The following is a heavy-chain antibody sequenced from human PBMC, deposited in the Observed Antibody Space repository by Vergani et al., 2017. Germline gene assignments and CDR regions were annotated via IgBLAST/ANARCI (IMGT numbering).Heavy chain of an antibody. CDR3: ARDRVYYDSSGYESYSGY. V-gene: IGHV6-1*01. J-gene: IGHJ4*02. D-gene: IGHD3-22*01. Sequence: QVQLQQSGPGLVKPLQTLSLTCAISGDSVSSNSAAWNWIRQSPSRGLEWLGRTYYRSKWYNDYAVSVKSRITINPDTSKDQFSLQLNSVTPEDTAGYYCARDRVYYDSSGYESYSGYWGQGTLVTVSS. CDR1: GDSVSSNSAA. CDR2: TYYRSKWYN.